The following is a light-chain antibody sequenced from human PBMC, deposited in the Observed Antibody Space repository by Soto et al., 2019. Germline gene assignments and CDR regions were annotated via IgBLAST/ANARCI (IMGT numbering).Light chain of an antibody. Sequence: EIVLTQSPGTLSLSPGERATLSCMASQTLSNSFIAWYQQKPGQAPRLLIYGASSRATGIPDRFSGSGSGTDFTLTISRLEPEDFAVYYCQQYGSSSITFGQGTRLEIK. CDR2: GAS. CDR1: QTLSNSF. V-gene: IGKV3-20*01. CDR3: QQYGSSSIT. J-gene: IGKJ5*01.